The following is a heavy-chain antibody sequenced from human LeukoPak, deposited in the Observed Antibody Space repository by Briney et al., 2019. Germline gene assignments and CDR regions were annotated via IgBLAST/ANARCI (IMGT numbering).Heavy chain of an antibody. CDR2: INPNSGGT. V-gene: IGHV1-2*02. D-gene: IGHD1-26*01. CDR1: GYTFTGYY. Sequence: ASVKVSCKASGYTFTGYYMHWARQAPGQGLEWMGWINPNSGGTNYAQKFQGRVTMTRDTSISTAYMELSRLRSDDTAVYYCARAMVLVGATTENYWGQGTLVTVSS. CDR3: ARAMVLVGATTENY. J-gene: IGHJ4*02.